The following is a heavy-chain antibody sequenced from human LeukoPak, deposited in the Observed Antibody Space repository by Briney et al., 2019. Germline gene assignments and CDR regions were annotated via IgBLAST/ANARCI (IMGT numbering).Heavy chain of an antibody. CDR2: ISYDGSNK. CDR1: GFSFRSYG. Sequence: PGGSLRLSCAASGFSFRSYGMHWVRQAPGKGLEWVAIISYDGSNKYYADSVKGRFTISRDNSKNTLYLQMNSLRAEDTAVYYCAKAPLPTNQWVLDYWGQGTLLSVSS. D-gene: IGHD1-26*01. J-gene: IGHJ4*02. CDR3: AKAPLPTNQWVLDY. V-gene: IGHV3-30*18.